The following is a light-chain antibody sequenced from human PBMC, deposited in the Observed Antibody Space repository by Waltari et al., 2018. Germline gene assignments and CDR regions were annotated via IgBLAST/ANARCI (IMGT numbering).Light chain of an antibody. Sequence: DIQMTQSPSTLSASVGDRVTITCRASQTIDNYLAWYQQKPVEAPNVMIYDASNLETGVPSRFSGRGFGTDFSLSISSLQPDDFATYWCQQYNIYSPQAFGQGPKVEVK. J-gene: IGKJ1*01. CDR2: DAS. V-gene: IGKV1-5*01. CDR3: QQYNIYSPQA. CDR1: QTIDNY.